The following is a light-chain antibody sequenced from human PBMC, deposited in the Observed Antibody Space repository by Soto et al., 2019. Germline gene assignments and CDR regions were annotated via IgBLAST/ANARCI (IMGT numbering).Light chain of an antibody. J-gene: IGKJ5*01. CDR1: QSLSSNF. CDR2: GIS. Sequence: EIVFTQSPATLSLSPGERATLSCRASQSLSSNFLAWYQQKPGQPPRLLIYGISKRATDIPDRFSGSGSGTEFTLTISSLQPEDFATYYCQQHGQWPITFGQGTRLEIK. CDR3: QQHGQWPIT. V-gene: IGKV3-20*01.